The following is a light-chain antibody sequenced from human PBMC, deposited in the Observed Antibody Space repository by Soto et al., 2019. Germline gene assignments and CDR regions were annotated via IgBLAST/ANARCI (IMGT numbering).Light chain of an antibody. CDR2: GAS. CDR1: QSVSSK. CDR3: PHYNSGLWT. V-gene: IGKV3-15*01. J-gene: IGKJ1*01. Sequence: EIVMTQSPATLSVSPGEGATLSCRASQSVSSKLAWYQQKPGQAPRLLIYGASTRATSIPARFSGSGSGTEFTLIISSLPSKGSAVYDEPHYNSGLWTYGQGTKVEIK.